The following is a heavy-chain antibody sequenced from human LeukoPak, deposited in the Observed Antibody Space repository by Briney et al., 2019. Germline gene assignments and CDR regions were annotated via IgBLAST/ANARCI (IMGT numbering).Heavy chain of an antibody. D-gene: IGHD3-3*01. Sequence: GGSLRLSCAASGFTFSSYAMSWVRQAPGKGLEWVSGISGSGGSTYYADSVKGRFTISRDNPKNTLYLQMNSLRAEDTAVYYCANGRNCDPWSGFYRGADYFQHWGQGTLVTASS. CDR2: ISGSGGST. CDR3: ANGRNCDPWSGFYRGADYFQH. V-gene: IGHV3-23*01. CDR1: GFTFSSYA. J-gene: IGHJ1*01.